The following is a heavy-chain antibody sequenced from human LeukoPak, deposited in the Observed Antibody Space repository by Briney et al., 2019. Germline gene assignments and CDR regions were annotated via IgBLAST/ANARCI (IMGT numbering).Heavy chain of an antibody. CDR1: GFTFSSYS. Sequence: GGSLRLSCAASGFTFSSYSMNWVRQAPGKGLEWVSSISRSSSYIYYADSVKGRFTISRDNAKNSLYLQMNSLRAEDTAVYYCARERADSGSYLMGDYYYYSYMDVWGKGTTVTVSS. D-gene: IGHD3-10*01. J-gene: IGHJ6*03. CDR3: ARERADSGSYLMGDYYYYSYMDV. CDR2: ISRSSSYI. V-gene: IGHV3-21*01.